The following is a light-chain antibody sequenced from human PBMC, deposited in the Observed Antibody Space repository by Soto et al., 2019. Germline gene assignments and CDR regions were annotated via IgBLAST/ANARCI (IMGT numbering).Light chain of an antibody. CDR2: DAS. Sequence: EIVLTQSPATLSLSPGERATLSCRASQSVDSSLAWYRQRPGQAPRLLIYDASNRATGIPARFSGSGSGTDITLTITSLEPEDFALYYCQQRANWPKFTFGPGTKVDIK. J-gene: IGKJ3*01. CDR1: QSVDSS. V-gene: IGKV3-11*01. CDR3: QQRANWPKFT.